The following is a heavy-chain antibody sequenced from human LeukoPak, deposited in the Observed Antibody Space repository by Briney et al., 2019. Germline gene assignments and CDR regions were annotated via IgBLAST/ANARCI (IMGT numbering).Heavy chain of an antibody. CDR2: IYTSGST. Sequence: SETLSLTCTVSGGSISSYYWSWIRQPAGKGLEWIGRIYTSGSTNYNPSLKSRVTMSVDTSKNQFSLKLSSVTAADTAVYHCARDRAQWLEPYYYYYGMDVWGQGTTVTVSS. CDR3: ARDRAQWLEPYYYYYGMDV. V-gene: IGHV4-4*07. D-gene: IGHD6-19*01. CDR1: GGSISSYY. J-gene: IGHJ6*02.